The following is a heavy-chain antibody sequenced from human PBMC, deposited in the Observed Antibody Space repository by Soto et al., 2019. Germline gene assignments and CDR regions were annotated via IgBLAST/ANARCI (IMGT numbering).Heavy chain of an antibody. D-gene: IGHD3-22*01. V-gene: IGHV3-72*01. CDR1: GFTLSDHY. Sequence: PGGSLRLSCAASGFTLSDHYMDWVRQAPGKGLEWVGRSRNKANSYTTEYAASVKGRFTISRDDSKNSLHLQMNSLKTEDTAVYYCARAVVVGTIETVDCWGQGTLVTVSS. CDR2: SRNKANSYTT. J-gene: IGHJ4*02. CDR3: ARAVVVGTIETVDC.